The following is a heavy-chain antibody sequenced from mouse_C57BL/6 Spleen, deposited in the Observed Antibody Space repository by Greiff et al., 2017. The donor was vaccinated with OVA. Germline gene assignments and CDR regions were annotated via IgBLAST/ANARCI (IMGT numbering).Heavy chain of an antibody. CDR1: GYTFTSYW. Sequence: QVQLQQPGAELVKPGASVKMSCKASGYTFTSYWITWVKQRPGQGLEWIGDIYPGSGSTTYNEKFKSKATLTVDTSSSTAYMQLSSLTSEDSAVYYCARPPTSNYRAWFAYWGQGTLVTVSA. D-gene: IGHD2-5*01. CDR3: ARPPTSNYRAWFAY. J-gene: IGHJ3*01. CDR2: IYPGSGST. V-gene: IGHV1-55*01.